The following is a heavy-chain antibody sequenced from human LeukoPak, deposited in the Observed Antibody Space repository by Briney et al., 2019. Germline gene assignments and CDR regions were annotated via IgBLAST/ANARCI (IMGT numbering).Heavy chain of an antibody. J-gene: IGHJ4*02. Sequence: GGSLRLSCAASGFTFSDHYRDWVRQAPGKGLEWVGRIKNKANSYTTEYAASVKGRFTVSREDSKNSLYLQMNSLRAEDTALYYCARVFSGNYYSGFDYWGQGTLVTVSS. V-gene: IGHV3-72*01. CDR2: IKNKANSYTT. D-gene: IGHD3-10*01. CDR1: GFTFSDHY. CDR3: ARVFSGNYYSGFDY.